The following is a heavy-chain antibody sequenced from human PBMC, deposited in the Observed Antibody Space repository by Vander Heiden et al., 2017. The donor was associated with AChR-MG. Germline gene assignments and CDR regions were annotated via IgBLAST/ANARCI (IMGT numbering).Heavy chain of an antibody. D-gene: IGHD6-13*01. J-gene: IGHJ4*02. CDR3: ARVAQQQSNLYYFDY. CDR1: GGTFSSYA. Sequence: QVQPVPSGAEWKKPGSSVKVSCKASGGTFSSYAISWVRQAPGQGLEWMGGIIPIFGTANYAQKFQGRVTITADESTSTAYMELSSLRSEDTAVYYCARVAQQQSNLYYFDYWGQGTLVTVSS. V-gene: IGHV1-69*01. CDR2: IIPIFGTA.